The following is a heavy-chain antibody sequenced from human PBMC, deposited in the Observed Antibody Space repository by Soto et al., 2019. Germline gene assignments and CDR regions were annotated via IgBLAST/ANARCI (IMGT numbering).Heavy chain of an antibody. CDR3: AKSFSIYTLGGDDFDI. CDR1: GGTFSSYA. J-gene: IGHJ3*02. Sequence: QVQLVQSGAEVKKPGSSVKVSCKASGGTFSSYAISWVRQAPGQGLEWMGGIIPIFGTANYAQKFQGSVTITADKSTGTSYMELCGLRSDDTAVYYCAKSFSIYTLGGDDFDIWGQVTMVTVSS. D-gene: IGHD3-16*01. V-gene: IGHV1-69*06. CDR2: IIPIFGTA.